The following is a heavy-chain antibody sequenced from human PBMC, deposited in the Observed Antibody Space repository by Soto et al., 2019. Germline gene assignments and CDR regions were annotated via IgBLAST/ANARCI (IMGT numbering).Heavy chain of an antibody. CDR3: ARAYCSGGSCYSPFDY. J-gene: IGHJ4*02. Sequence: PSETLSLTCTVSGGSISSYYWSWIRQPPGKGLEWIGYIYYSGSTNYNPSLKSRVTISVDTSKNQFSLKLSSVTAADTAVYYCARAYCSGGSCYSPFDYWGQGTLVTVSS. CDR1: GGSISSYY. D-gene: IGHD2-15*01. CDR2: IYYSGST. V-gene: IGHV4-59*01.